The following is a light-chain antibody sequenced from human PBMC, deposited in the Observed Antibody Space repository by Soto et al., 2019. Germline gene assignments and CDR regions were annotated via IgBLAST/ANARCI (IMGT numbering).Light chain of an antibody. CDR2: KAS. Sequence: IQLTQSPSTLSASVGDRVTITCRASQSISSWLAWYQQKPGKAPKLLVYKASSLEGGVPSRFSGSGSGTEFTLTISTLQPDDFATYYCQQYEAYPLTFGGGTKVEI. CDR3: QQYEAYPLT. V-gene: IGKV1-5*03. J-gene: IGKJ4*01. CDR1: QSISSW.